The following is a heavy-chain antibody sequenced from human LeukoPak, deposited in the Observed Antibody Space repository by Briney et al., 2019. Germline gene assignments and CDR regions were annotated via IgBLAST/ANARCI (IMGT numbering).Heavy chain of an antibody. J-gene: IGHJ6*03. CDR2: ISSSSSYI. CDR1: GFPVSGNY. D-gene: IGHD7-27*01. V-gene: IGHV3-21*01. Sequence: GGSLRLSCAASGFPVSGNYMSWVRQAAGKGLEWVSSISSSSSYIYYADSVKGRFTISRDNAKNSLYLQMNSLRAEDTAVYYCARSELGYNYHYMDVWGKGTTVTVSS. CDR3: ARSELGYNYHYMDV.